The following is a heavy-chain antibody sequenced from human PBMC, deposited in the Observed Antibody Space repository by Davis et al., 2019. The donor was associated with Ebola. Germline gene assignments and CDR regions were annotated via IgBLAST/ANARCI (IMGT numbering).Heavy chain of an antibody. J-gene: IGHJ6*02. CDR2: ISSSGSTI. V-gene: IGHV3-48*03. Sequence: GESLKISCAASGFTFSSYEMNWVRQAPGKGLEWVSYISSSGSTIYYADSVKGRFTISRDNSKNTLYLQMNSLRAEDTAVYYCAREGGVIWYYGMDVWGQGTTVTVSS. CDR1: GFTFSSYE. CDR3: AREGGVIWYYGMDV. D-gene: IGHD2-21*01.